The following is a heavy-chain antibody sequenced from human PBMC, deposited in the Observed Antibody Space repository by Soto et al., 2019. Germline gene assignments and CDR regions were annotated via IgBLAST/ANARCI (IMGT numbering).Heavy chain of an antibody. CDR2: INHNGST. Sequence: SETLSLTCAVYGGSFSGYYWSWIRQPPGKGLEWIGEINHNGSTNYNPSLKSRVTIPVDRSKNQFSLKLSTVTAADTAVYYCASEINRTPELLRYSWFDPWGQGTLVTVSS. CDR1: GGSFSGYY. CDR3: ASEINRTPELLRYSWFDP. D-gene: IGHD1-26*01. V-gene: IGHV4-34*01. J-gene: IGHJ5*02.